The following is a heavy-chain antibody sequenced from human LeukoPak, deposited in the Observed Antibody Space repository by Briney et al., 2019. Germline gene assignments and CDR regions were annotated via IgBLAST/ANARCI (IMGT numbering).Heavy chain of an antibody. V-gene: IGHV3-9*01. Sequence: GGSLSLSCPASGFTVAVYATNWVRLPPGKGLGWVSGISWNSGSIGYADAVKGRFTISRDNAKNCLYLQMNSLRAEDTALYYCAKDMNYGDYGPLDYWGQGALVTVSS. J-gene: IGHJ4*02. D-gene: IGHD4-17*01. CDR2: ISWNSGSI. CDR1: GFTVAVYA. CDR3: AKDMNYGDYGPLDY.